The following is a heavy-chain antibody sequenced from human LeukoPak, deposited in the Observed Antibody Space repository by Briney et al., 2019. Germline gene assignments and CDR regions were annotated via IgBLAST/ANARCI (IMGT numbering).Heavy chain of an antibody. V-gene: IGHV4-30-4*01. Sequence: PSETLSPTCTVSGGSISSGDYYWSWIRQPPGKGLEWIGYIYYSGSTYYNPSLKSRVTISVDTSKNQFSLKLSSVTAADTAVYYCARDKDRLSLDYWGQGTLVTVSS. J-gene: IGHJ4*02. CDR3: ARDKDRLSLDY. D-gene: IGHD2-8*01. CDR2: IYYSGST. CDR1: GGSISSGDYY.